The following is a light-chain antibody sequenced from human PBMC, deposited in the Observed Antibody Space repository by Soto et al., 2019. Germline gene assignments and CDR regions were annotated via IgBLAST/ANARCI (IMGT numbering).Light chain of an antibody. J-gene: IGKJ1*01. CDR3: QQYVSWT. V-gene: IGKV3-20*01. CDR2: GAS. CDR1: QSISTSY. Sequence: EIVLTQSPGTLSLSPGERATLSCRASQSISTSYLAWYQQKPGQAPRLLIYGASTRATGIPDRFSGNGSGTDFTLTISRLEPEDSAIYYCQQYVSWTFGQGTKVEIK.